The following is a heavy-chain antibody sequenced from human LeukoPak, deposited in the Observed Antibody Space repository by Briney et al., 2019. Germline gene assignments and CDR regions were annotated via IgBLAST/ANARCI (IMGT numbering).Heavy chain of an antibody. D-gene: IGHD3-3*01. Sequence: GGSLRLSCAASGFTFSSYGMHWVRQAPGKGLEWVAFIRYDGSNKYYADSAKGRFTISRDNSKNTLYLQMNSLRAEDTAVYYCAKSYDFWSGYYPEYYFDYWGQGTLVTVSS. CDR3: AKSYDFWSGYYPEYYFDY. J-gene: IGHJ4*02. CDR1: GFTFSSYG. CDR2: IRYDGSNK. V-gene: IGHV3-30*02.